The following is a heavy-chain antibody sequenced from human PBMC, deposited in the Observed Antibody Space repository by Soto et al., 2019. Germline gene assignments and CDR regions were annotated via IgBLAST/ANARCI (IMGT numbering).Heavy chain of an antibody. V-gene: IGHV4-4*02. D-gene: IGHD5-18*01. CDR1: GGSISSNNW. Sequence: QVQLQESGPALVEPSGTLSLTCAVCGGSISSNNWWTWVRHPPGKDLEWIGEIFHRGSPNYNPSLRSRVSMSLDTSKNQFSLELTSVTAADTAVYYCARVMDAPMPDAFDIWGQGTMVTVSS. CDR3: ARVMDAPMPDAFDI. J-gene: IGHJ3*02. CDR2: IFHRGSP.